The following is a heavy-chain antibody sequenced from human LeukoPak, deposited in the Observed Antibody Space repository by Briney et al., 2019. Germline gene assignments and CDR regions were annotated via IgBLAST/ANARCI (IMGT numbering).Heavy chain of an antibody. CDR1: GYTFTSYA. D-gene: IGHD6-13*01. J-gene: IGHJ4*02. Sequence: ASVKVSCKASGYTFTSYAMNWVRQAPGQGLEWMGWINTNTGNPTYAQGFTGRFVFSLDTSVSTAYLQISSLKAEDTAVYYCARSIVSSSWYPAEVDYWGQGTLVTVSS. CDR2: INTNTGNP. CDR3: ARSIVSSSWYPAEVDY. V-gene: IGHV7-4-1*02.